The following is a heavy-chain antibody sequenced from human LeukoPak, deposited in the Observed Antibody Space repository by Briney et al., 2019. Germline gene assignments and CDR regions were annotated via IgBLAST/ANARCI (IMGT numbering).Heavy chain of an antibody. V-gene: IGHV4-59*01. CDR2: IYYSGST. Sequence: SETLSLTCAVNGGSFSGYYWSWIRQPPGKGLEWIGYIYYSGSTNYNPSLKSRVTISVDTSKNQFSLKLSSVTAADTAVYYCARSPMTTVTCFDYWGQGTLVTVSS. J-gene: IGHJ4*02. D-gene: IGHD4-17*01. CDR3: ARSPMTTVTCFDY. CDR1: GGSFSGYY.